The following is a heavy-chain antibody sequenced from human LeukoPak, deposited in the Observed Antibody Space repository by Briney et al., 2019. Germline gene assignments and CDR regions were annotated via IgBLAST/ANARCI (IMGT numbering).Heavy chain of an antibody. CDR1: GGTFSSYA. Sequence: ASVKVTCQSSGGTFSSYAISWVRQAPGQGLEWMGRSITILGIANYAQKFQGRVRITADKSTSTAYMELISLRSNDTAVYYYATGSVNYDILTGYYQQPYYYYGMDVWGQGTTVTVSS. J-gene: IGHJ6*02. CDR2: SITILGIA. V-gene: IGHV1-69*04. CDR3: ATGSVNYDILTGYYQQPYYYYGMDV. D-gene: IGHD3-9*01.